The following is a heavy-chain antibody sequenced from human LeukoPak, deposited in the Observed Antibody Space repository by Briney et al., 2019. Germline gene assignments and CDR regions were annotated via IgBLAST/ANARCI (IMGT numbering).Heavy chain of an antibody. J-gene: IGHJ4*02. CDR3: VRDLGHSRHYFEY. D-gene: IGHD7-27*01. V-gene: IGHV3-7*01. CDR2: ISQDGSET. CDR1: GFTFNSFF. Sequence: HPGGSLRLSCAASGFTFNSFFLNWVRLTPGRELEWLACISQDGSETFYMDSVRGRFTISRDNTKNSLYLQMDSPRAEDTAVYFCVRDLGHSRHYFEYWGQGALVTVSS.